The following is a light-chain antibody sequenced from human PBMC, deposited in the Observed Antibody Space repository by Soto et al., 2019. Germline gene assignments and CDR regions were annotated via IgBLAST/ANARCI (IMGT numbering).Light chain of an antibody. CDR2: EAS. CDR3: QQYHTYPQYS. V-gene: IGKV1-5*03. Sequence: DIQMTQSPSTLSASIGDTVTITCRASQSIGRWLAWYQQKPGKAPKLLIYEASSLEGGVLSRFSGSGSRTEFTLTISSLQPDDFATYYCQQYHTYPQYSFGQGTKLQFK. J-gene: IGKJ2*03. CDR1: QSIGRW.